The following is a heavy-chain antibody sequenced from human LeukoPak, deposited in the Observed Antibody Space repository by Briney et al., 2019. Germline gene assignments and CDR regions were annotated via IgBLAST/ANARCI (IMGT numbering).Heavy chain of an antibody. J-gene: IGHJ4*02. CDR1: GFTFSSYN. D-gene: IGHD3-10*01. CDR3: ARLEYYYVSGNYYKLFDY. CDR2: ISSSGSTI. V-gene: IGHV3-48*02. Sequence: GGSLRLSCAASGFTFSSYNMNWVRQAPGKGLEWVSDISSSGSTIYFADSVKGRFTISRDNAKNSLYLQMNSLREEDTAVYYCARLEYYYVSGNYYKLFDYWGQGTLVTVCS.